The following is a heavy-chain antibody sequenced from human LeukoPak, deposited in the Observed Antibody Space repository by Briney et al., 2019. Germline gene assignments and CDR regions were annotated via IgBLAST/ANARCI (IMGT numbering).Heavy chain of an antibody. CDR3: ARLAASYWYFDL. D-gene: IGHD3-10*01. Sequence: GGSLRLSCTASGFSVSSNHMSWVRQAPGKGLEWVSLMYGGGATSYAESVKGRFTLSRDNSKNTLFFEMNSLRAEDTAVYYCARLAASYWYFDLWGRGTLVTVSS. J-gene: IGHJ2*01. CDR1: GFSVSSNH. V-gene: IGHV3-53*01. CDR2: MYGGGAT.